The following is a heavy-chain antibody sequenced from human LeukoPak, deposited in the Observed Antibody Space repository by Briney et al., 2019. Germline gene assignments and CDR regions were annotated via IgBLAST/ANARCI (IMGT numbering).Heavy chain of an antibody. CDR2: ISGSGGST. D-gene: IGHD3-22*01. CDR3: AKSSYYDSSGYYRGYYFDY. Sequence: GGSLRLSCAASGFTFSTYAMSWVRQAPGKGLEWVSAISGSGGSTNYADSVKGRVTVSRDNSKSTLYLQMNSLRAEDTAVYYCAKSSYYDSSGYYRGYYFDYWGQGTLVIVSS. J-gene: IGHJ4*02. V-gene: IGHV3-23*01. CDR1: GFTFSTYA.